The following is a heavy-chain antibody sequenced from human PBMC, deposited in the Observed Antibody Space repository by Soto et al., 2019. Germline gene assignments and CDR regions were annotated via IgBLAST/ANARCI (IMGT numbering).Heavy chain of an antibody. CDR2: ISSSSSYI. CDR1: GFTFSSYS. V-gene: IGHV3-21*01. CDR3: ARDGYCSSTSCYGDY. D-gene: IGHD2-2*03. J-gene: IGHJ4*02. Sequence: WGSLRLSGAASGFTFSSYSMNWVRQAPGKGLEWVSSISSSSSYIYYADSVKGRFTISRDNAKNSLYLQMNSLRAEDTAVYYCARDGYCSSTSCYGDYWGQGTLVTVSS.